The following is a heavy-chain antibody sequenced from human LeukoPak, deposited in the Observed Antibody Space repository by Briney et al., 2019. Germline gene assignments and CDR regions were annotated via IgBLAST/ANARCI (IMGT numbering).Heavy chain of an antibody. J-gene: IGHJ6*03. CDR2: ISAYNGNT. V-gene: IGHV1-18*01. CDR3: ARVGLELRDYYYYYMDV. CDR1: GYTFTSYG. D-gene: IGHD1-7*01. Sequence: ASVKVSCKASGYTFTSYGISWVRQAPGQGLEWMGWISAYNGNTNYAQKLQGRVTMTTDTSTSTAYMELRSLRSDDTAVYYCARVGLELRDYYYYYMDVWGKGTTVTVSS.